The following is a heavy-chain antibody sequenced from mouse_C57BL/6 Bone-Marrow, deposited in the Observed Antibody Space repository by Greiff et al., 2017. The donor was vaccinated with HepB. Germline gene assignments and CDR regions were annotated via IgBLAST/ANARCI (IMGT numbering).Heavy chain of an antibody. Sequence: EVQLVESGGDLVKPGGSLKLSCAASGFTFSSYGMSWVRQTPDKRLEWVATISSGGSYTYYPDSVKGRFTISRDNAKNTLYLQMSSLKSEDTAMYYCARRGFITTVVSPSMDYWGQGTSVTVSS. V-gene: IGHV5-6*01. CDR1: GFTFSSYG. CDR3: ARRGFITTVVSPSMDY. J-gene: IGHJ4*01. CDR2: ISSGGSYT. D-gene: IGHD1-1*01.